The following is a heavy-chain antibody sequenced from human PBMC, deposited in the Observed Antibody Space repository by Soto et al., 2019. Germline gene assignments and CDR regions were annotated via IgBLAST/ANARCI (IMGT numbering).Heavy chain of an antibody. D-gene: IGHD2-21*02. CDR1: GFTFSSYW. V-gene: IGHV3-74*01. CDR2: INSDGSST. J-gene: IGHJ4*02. CDR3: ARDPYCGGDCFGFDY. Sequence: EVQLVESGGGLVQPGGSLRLSCAASGFTFSSYWMHWVRQAPGKGLMWVSRINSDGSSTSYADSVKGRFTISRDNAKNTLYLQMNSLRAEDTAVYYCARDPYCGGDCFGFDYWGQGTLVTVSS.